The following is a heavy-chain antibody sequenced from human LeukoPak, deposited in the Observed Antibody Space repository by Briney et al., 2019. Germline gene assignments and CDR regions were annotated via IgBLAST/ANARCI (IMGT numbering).Heavy chain of an antibody. Sequence: PSETLPLTCTVSGGSMTTHHWNWIRQTPGKGLEWIGYVFDSGRTKENPSLKSRVTLSAGTSKNQLSLRLSSVTAADTAVYYCTTITRGTIFGYFDFGGQGIRVTVPS. CDR1: GGSMTTHH. J-gene: IGHJ4*02. CDR3: TTITRGTIFGYFDF. V-gene: IGHV4-59*11. CDR2: VFDSGRT. D-gene: IGHD1-14*01.